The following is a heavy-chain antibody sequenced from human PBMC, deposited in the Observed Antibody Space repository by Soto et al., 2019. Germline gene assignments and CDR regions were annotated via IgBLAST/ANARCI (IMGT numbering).Heavy chain of an antibody. Sequence: SVKVSCKASGGTFSSYAISWVRQAPGQGLEWMGGIIPIFGTANYAQKFQGRVTITADESTSTAYMELSNLRSEDTAVYYCARGDQRQKETFDYWGQGTLVTVSS. CDR1: GGTFSSYA. CDR3: ARGDQRQKETFDY. CDR2: IIPIFGTA. V-gene: IGHV1-69*13. J-gene: IGHJ4*02.